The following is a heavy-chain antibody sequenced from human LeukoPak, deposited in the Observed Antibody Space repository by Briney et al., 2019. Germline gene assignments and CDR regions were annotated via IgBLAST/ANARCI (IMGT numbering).Heavy chain of an antibody. D-gene: IGHD6-19*01. CDR1: GFTFSSYA. J-gene: IGHJ4*02. CDR3: ARDLAVAGTEFDY. V-gene: IGHV3-30-3*01. CDR2: ISYDGSNK. Sequence: GGSLRLSCAASGFTFSSYAMHWVRQAPGKGLEWVAVISYDGSNKYYADSVKGRITISRDNSKNTLYLQMNSLRAEDTAVYYCARDLAVAGTEFDYWGQGTLVTVSS.